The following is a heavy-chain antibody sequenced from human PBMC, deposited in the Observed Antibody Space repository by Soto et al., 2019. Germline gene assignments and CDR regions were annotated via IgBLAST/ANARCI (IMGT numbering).Heavy chain of an antibody. CDR2: IYSGGST. V-gene: IGHV3-66*01. CDR3: AREPLGYSSGSGFDY. J-gene: IGHJ4*02. D-gene: IGHD6-19*01. Sequence: EVQLVESGGGLVQPGGSLRLSCAASGFTVSSNYMSWVRQAPGKGLEWVSVIYSGGSTYYADSVKGRFTISRDNSKNTRYLQMNSLRAEDTAVYYCAREPLGYSSGSGFDYWGQGTLVTVSS. CDR1: GFTVSSNY.